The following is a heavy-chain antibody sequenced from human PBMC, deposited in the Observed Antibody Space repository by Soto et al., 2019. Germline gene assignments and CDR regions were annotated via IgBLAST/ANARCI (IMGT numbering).Heavy chain of an antibody. V-gene: IGHV3-30-3*01. CDR2: ISYDGGNK. Sequence: QEQVVESGGGVVQPGRSLRLSCAASGFAFSNFAMHWVRQAAGKGLEWVAAISYDGGNKYFADSVKGRFTTSRDNSKNTLYVEMNSLRAEDTAVYYCARDAYGMDVWGQGTTVTVSS. CDR3: ARDAYGMDV. J-gene: IGHJ6*02. CDR1: GFAFSNFA.